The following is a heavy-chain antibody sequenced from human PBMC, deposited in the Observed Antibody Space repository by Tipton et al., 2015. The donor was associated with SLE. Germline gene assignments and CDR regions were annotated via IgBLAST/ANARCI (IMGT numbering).Heavy chain of an antibody. Sequence: SLRLSCAASGFTFSSYNMHWVRQAPGKGLEWVSLISSDGNTKFYADSVRGRITISRDNSNNTLYLQMNSLTAEDTAVYYCAAEGDSAVYFAYWGQGTLVTVSS. CDR2: ISSDGNTK. CDR1: GFTFSSYN. CDR3: AAEGDSAVYFAY. V-gene: IGHV3-30-3*01. J-gene: IGHJ4*02. D-gene: IGHD1-14*01.